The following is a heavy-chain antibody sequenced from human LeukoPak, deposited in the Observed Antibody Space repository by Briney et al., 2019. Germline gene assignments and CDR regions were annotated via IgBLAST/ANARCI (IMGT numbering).Heavy chain of an antibody. V-gene: IGHV3-23*01. D-gene: IGHD3-10*01. CDR2: ISGSGGST. J-gene: IGHJ5*02. CDR3: AKDPTYYYGSGSGNWFDP. CDR1: GGSISSSSYY. Sequence: ETLSLTCTVSGGSISSSSYYWGWIRQPPGKGLEWVSAISGSGGSTYYADSVKGRFTISRDNSKNTLYLQMNSLRAEDTAVYYCAKDPTYYYGSGSGNWFDPWGQGTLVTVSS.